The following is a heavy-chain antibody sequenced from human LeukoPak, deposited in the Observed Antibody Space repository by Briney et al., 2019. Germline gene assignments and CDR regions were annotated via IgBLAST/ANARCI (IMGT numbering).Heavy chain of an antibody. V-gene: IGHV4-34*01. CDR1: GGSFSGYY. D-gene: IGHD2-2*02. CDR3: ARTGPAAISSPYNWFDP. CDR2: INHSGST. J-gene: IGHJ5*02. Sequence: SETLSLTCAVYGGSFSGYYWSWIRQPPGKGLEWIGEINHSGSTNYNPSLKSRVTISVDTSKNQFSLKLSSVTAADTAVYYCARTGPAAISSPYNWFDPWGQGTLVTVSS.